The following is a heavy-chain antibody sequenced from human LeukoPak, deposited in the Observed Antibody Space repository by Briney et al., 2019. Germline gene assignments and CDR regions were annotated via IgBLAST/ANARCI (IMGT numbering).Heavy chain of an antibody. V-gene: IGHV4-38-2*02. CDR3: ARDRGRSGSYYDY. CDR1: GYSISSGYY. J-gene: IGHJ4*02. CDR2: IYHSGST. D-gene: IGHD1-26*01. Sequence: SETLSLTCTVSGYSISSGYYWGWIRQPPGNGLEWIGRIYHSGSTYYNPSLKSRVTISVDTSKNQFSLKLSSVTAADTAVYYCARDRGRSGSYYDYWGQGTLVTVSS.